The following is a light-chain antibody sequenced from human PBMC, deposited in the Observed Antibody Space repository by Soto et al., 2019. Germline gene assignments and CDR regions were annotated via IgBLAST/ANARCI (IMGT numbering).Light chain of an antibody. V-gene: IGKV3-20*01. Sequence: EIVLTQSPGTLSLSPGERATLSCWTSQSVSTTYLAWYQQKRGQAPSRLIYAASSRATGIPDRFSGSGSWTDFILTISRLEPEDFAVYYCQQYYSSPYTFGQGTELEI. CDR2: AAS. CDR3: QQYYSSPYT. CDR1: QSVSTTY. J-gene: IGKJ2*01.